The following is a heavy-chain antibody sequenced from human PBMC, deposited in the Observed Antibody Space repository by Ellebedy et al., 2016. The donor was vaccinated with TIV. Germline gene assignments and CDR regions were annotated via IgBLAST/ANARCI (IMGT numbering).Heavy chain of an antibody. CDR3: ARGGLVGAHFDF. Sequence: PGGSLRLSCAASRFTFNSYSMHWVRQSAAKGLEWVALISSDGNNKYYADSVRGRFAISRDNSKNTLFLQMSSLKTDDTAVYFCARGGLVGAHFDFWGQGTLVTVSS. D-gene: IGHD1-26*01. J-gene: IGHJ4*02. CDR2: ISSDGNNK. V-gene: IGHV3-30*09. CDR1: RFTFNSYS.